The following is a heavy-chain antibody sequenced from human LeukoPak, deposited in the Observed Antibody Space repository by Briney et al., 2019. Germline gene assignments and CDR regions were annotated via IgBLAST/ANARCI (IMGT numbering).Heavy chain of an antibody. CDR1: GDKFRSYW. Sequence: GGSLRLSCKGSGDKFRSYWIGWGRQMLGKGREWGGMIYPDDSDIRYSPSFQGQVTLSADKSIRTAYLQWTSLKASDTAIYYCARLGQQLDRGYYGMDVWGQGTTVTVSS. CDR3: ARLGQQLDRGYYGMDV. D-gene: IGHD6-13*01. J-gene: IGHJ6*02. CDR2: IYPDDSDI. V-gene: IGHV5-51*01.